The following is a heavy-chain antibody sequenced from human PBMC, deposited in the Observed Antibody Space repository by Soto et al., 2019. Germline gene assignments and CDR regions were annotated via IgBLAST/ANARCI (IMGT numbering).Heavy chain of an antibody. CDR2: IYSGGST. CDR1: GFTVSSNY. D-gene: IGHD1-26*01. J-gene: IGHJ4*02. CDR3: ASSGGPTKKYFDY. Sequence: GGSLRLSCAASGFTVSSNYMSWVRQAPGKGLEWVSVIYSGGSTYYADSVKGRFTISRHNSKNTLYLQMNSLRAEDTTVYYFASSGGPTKKYFDYWGQGTLVTVSS. V-gene: IGHV3-53*04.